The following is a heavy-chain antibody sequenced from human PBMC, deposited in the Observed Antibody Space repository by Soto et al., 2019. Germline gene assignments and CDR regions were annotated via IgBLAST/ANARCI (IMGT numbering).Heavy chain of an antibody. D-gene: IGHD5-12*01. V-gene: IGHV1-69*02. J-gene: IGHJ6*03. Sequence: QVQLVQSGAEVKKPGSSVKVSCKASGGTFSSYTISWVRQAPGQGLEWMGRIIPILGIANYAQKFQGRVTITADKSTSAAYMELSSLRSEDTAVYYWARGHVDIVATIPYYYYYMDVWGKGTTVTVSS. CDR1: GGTFSSYT. CDR2: IIPILGIA. CDR3: ARGHVDIVATIPYYYYYMDV.